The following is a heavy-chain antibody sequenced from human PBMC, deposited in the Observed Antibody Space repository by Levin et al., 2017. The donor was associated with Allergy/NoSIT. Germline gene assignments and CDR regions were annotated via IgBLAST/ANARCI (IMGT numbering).Heavy chain of an antibody. J-gene: IGHJ4*02. CDR3: AKDSHSSGGWDLDF. D-gene: IGHD6-19*01. V-gene: IGHV3-23*01. CDR2: FSGSDGRT. CDR1: GFILSTYS. Sequence: GGSLRLSCAASGFILSTYSMSWVRQAPGKGLEWVSAFSGSDGRTFYADSVKGRFTVSRDNSKNTLYLQMNSLRGEDTAIYYCAKDSHSSGGWDLDFWGQGTLVTVSS.